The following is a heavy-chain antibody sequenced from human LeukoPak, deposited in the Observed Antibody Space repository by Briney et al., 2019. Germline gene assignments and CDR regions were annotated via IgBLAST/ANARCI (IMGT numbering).Heavy chain of an antibody. D-gene: IGHD3-10*01. CDR1: GGSINSGGYY. V-gene: IGHV4-31*03. CDR2: IYYSGST. Sequence: SQTLSLTCTVSGGSINSGGYYWNWIRQHPGTGLEWIGSIYYSGSTYYDPSLKSRLTISVDTPKNHFSLKLSSVTAADTAIYYCARSITMVRGFDYWGQGTLVTVSS. J-gene: IGHJ4*02. CDR3: ARSITMVRGFDY.